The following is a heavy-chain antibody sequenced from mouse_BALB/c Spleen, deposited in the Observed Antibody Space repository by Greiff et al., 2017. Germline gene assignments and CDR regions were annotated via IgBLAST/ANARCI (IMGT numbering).Heavy chain of an antibody. CDR3: ARQLYYGSSFAY. Sequence: EVMLVESGGDLVKPGGSLKLSCAASGFTFSSYGMSWVRQTPDKRLEWVATISSGGSYTYYPDSVKGRFTISRDNAKNTLYLQMSSLKSEDTAMYYCARQLYYGSSFAYWGQGTLVTVSA. CDR1: GFTFSSYG. J-gene: IGHJ3*01. D-gene: IGHD1-1*01. V-gene: IGHV5-6*02. CDR2: ISSGGSYT.